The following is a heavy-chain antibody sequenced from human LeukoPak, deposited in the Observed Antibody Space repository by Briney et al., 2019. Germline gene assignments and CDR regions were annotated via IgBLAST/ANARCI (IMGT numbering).Heavy chain of an antibody. CDR1: GYSISSGYY. V-gene: IGHV4-38-2*02. CDR2: IYYSGST. CDR3: ARECVMARGAPLSRNFYYYMDV. D-gene: IGHD3-10*01. Sequence: SETLSLTCTVSGYSISSGYYWGWIRQPPGKGLEWIGSIYYSGSTYYNPSLKSRVTISVNTSKNQFSLKLSSVTAADTAVYYCARECVMARGAPLSRNFYYYMDVWGKGTTVTISS. J-gene: IGHJ6*03.